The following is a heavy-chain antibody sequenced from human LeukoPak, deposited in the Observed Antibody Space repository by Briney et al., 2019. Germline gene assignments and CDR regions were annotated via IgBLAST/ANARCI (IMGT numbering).Heavy chain of an antibody. D-gene: IGHD4-17*01. CDR1: GFTFSSYA. CDR3: ARSAYGDNFDY. J-gene: IGHJ4*02. Sequence: GGSLRLSCAASGFTFSSYAMHWVRQAPGKGLEWVAVISYDGSNKYYADSVKGRFTISRDNSKNTLYLQMNSLRAEDTAVHYCARSAYGDNFDYWGQGTLVTVSS. CDR2: ISYDGSNK. V-gene: IGHV3-30-3*01.